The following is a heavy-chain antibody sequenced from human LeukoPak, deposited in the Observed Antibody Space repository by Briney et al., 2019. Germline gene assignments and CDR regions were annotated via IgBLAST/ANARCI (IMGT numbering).Heavy chain of an antibody. D-gene: IGHD5-18*01. Sequence: SQTLSLTCTVSGGSISSGGYYWSWIRQHPGKGLEWIGYIYYSGSTNYNPSLKSRVTISVDTSKNQFSLKLSSVTAADTAVYYCARDVGGYSYGFIDYYYYGMDVWGQGTTVTVSS. V-gene: IGHV4-31*03. CDR2: IYYSGST. CDR3: ARDVGGYSYGFIDYYYYGMDV. J-gene: IGHJ6*02. CDR1: GGSISSGGYY.